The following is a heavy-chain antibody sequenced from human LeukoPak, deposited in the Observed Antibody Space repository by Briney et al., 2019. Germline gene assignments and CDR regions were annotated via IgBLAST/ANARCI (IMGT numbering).Heavy chain of an antibody. CDR2: IHSDGRST. D-gene: IGHD3-9*01. Sequence: GGSLRLSCAASGFTFSSYWMHWVRQAPGKGLVWVSRIHSDGRSTSYADSVKGRITTSRDKAKNTLYLQMSSMRAEDTAVYYCARPRNDILSGFHYYYGMDVWGQGTTVTVSS. J-gene: IGHJ6*02. CDR1: GFTFSSYW. V-gene: IGHV3-74*01. CDR3: ARPRNDILSGFHYYYGMDV.